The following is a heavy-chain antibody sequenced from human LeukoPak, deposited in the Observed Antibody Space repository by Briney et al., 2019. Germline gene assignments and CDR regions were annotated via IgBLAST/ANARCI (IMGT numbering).Heavy chain of an antibody. Sequence: GGSLRLSCAASGFTFSSYAMSWVRQAPGKGLEWVAVIWYDGSNKYYADSVKGRFTISRDNSKNTLYLQMNSLRAEDTAVYYCAKDSSGYPHLYYFDYWGQGTLVTVSS. CDR1: GFTFSSYA. CDR2: IWYDGSNK. CDR3: AKDSSGYPHLYYFDY. J-gene: IGHJ4*02. D-gene: IGHD3-22*01. V-gene: IGHV3-33*06.